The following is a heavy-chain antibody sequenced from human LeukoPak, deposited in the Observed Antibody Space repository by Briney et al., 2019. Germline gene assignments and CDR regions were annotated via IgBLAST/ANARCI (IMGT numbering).Heavy chain of an antibody. CDR3: ARDSSGYSEWLEKGDY. D-gene: IGHD3-22*01. CDR2: INPSGGST. J-gene: IGHJ4*02. V-gene: IGHV1-46*01. CDR1: GYTFTSYY. Sequence: ASVKVSCKASGYTFTSYYMLWVRQAPGQGLEWMGIINPSGGSTSYAQKFQGRVTMTRDTSTSTVYMELSSLRSEDTAVYYCARDSSGYSEWLEKGDYWGQGTLVTVSS.